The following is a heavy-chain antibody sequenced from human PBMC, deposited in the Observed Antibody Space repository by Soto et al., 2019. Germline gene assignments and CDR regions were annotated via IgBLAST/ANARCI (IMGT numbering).Heavy chain of an antibody. CDR1: GFSSSSYS. CDR2: ISGSDSYM. CDR3: ARDPMEGDS. D-gene: IGHD3-10*01. V-gene: IGHV3-21*01. J-gene: IGHJ4*02. Sequence: GRALRLSCAASGFSSSSYSMNSVRQAPGKGLECVSSISGSDSYMYYTGSVKGRFTISRDNAKNSLYLQMNSLRAEDTAVYYCARDPMEGDSWGQGTLVTVSS.